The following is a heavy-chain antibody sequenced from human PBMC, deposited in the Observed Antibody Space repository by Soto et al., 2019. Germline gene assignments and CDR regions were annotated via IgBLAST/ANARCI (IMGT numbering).Heavy chain of an antibody. D-gene: IGHD3-3*01. V-gene: IGHV4-30-4*08. J-gene: IGHJ6*02. Sequence: KPSETLSLTCTVSGGAISSGGYYWSWIRQHPGKGLEWIGYIYYSGSTYYNPSLKSRVTISVDTSKNQFSLKLSSVTAADTAVYYCARGGDYDFWSGYPHYYYYGMDVWGQGTTVT. CDR1: GGAISSGGYY. CDR3: ARGGDYDFWSGYPHYYYYGMDV. CDR2: IYYSGST.